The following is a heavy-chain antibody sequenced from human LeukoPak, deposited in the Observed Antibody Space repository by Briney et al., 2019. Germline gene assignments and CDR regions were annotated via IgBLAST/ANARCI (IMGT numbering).Heavy chain of an antibody. CDR3: ARGTWTWYEVTTEEPNFDY. J-gene: IGHJ4*02. D-gene: IGHD4-17*01. Sequence: SVKVSCKASGGTFSSYTISWVRQAPGQGLEWMGRIIPILGIANYAQKFQGRVTITAGKSTSTAYMELSSLRSEDTAVYYCARGTWTWYEVTTEEPNFDYWGQGTLVTVSS. V-gene: IGHV1-69*02. CDR2: IIPILGIA. CDR1: GGTFSSYT.